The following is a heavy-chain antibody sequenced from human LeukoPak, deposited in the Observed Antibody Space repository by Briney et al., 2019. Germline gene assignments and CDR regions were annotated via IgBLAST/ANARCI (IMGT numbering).Heavy chain of an antibody. CDR2: IYSGGST. J-gene: IGHJ4*02. V-gene: IGHV3-66*01. CDR1: GFSVSSNY. D-gene: IGHD3-3*02. CDR3: AKDDRWLQFCC. Sequence: GGSLRLSCAASGFSVSSNYMTWVRQAPGKGLEWVSVIYSGGSTYYADSVKGRFTISRDNSKNTLYLQMNSLRAEDTAVYYCAKDDRWLQFCCWGQGTLVTVSA.